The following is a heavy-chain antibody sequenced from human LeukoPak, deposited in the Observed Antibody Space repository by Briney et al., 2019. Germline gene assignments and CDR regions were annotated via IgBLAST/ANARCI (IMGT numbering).Heavy chain of an antibody. CDR1: GFSFTKYA. Sequence: GGSLRLSCAASGFSFTKYAMDWVRQAPGKGLEWVSSISGSGGTIYYANSVKGRFAISRDNAENSLYLQMDCLRAEDTAVYYCATGRTHFDYWGQGTLVTVSS. J-gene: IGHJ4*02. CDR2: ISGSGGTI. V-gene: IGHV3-48*03. CDR3: ATGRTHFDY. D-gene: IGHD3-10*01.